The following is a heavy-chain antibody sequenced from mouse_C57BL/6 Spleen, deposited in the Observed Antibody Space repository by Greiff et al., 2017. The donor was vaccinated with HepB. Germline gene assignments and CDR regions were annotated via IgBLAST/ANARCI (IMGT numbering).Heavy chain of an antibody. Sequence: ESGPGLVKPSQSLSLTCSVTGYSITSGYYWNWIRQFPGNKPEWMGYISYDGSNNYNPSLKNRISITRDTSKNQFFLKLNSVTTEDTATYYCARDYGNYEGAYWGQGTLVTVSA. CDR1: GYSITSGYY. CDR2: ISYDGSN. J-gene: IGHJ3*01. CDR3: ARDYGNYEGAY. V-gene: IGHV3-6*01. D-gene: IGHD2-1*01.